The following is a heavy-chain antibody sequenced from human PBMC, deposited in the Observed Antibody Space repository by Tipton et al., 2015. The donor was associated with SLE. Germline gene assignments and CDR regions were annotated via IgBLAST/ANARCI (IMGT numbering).Heavy chain of an antibody. Sequence: SLRLSCAASGFTVSSNYMSWVRQAPGKGLEWVSVIWYDGSNKNYADSVKGRFTISRDNSKNTLYLQMNSLRAEDTAVYYCSGELSPRDGFDIWGQGTMVTVSS. CDR2: IWYDGSNK. V-gene: IGHV3-33*08. J-gene: IGHJ3*02. CDR1: GFTVSSNY. D-gene: IGHD3-16*02. CDR3: SGELSPRDGFDI.